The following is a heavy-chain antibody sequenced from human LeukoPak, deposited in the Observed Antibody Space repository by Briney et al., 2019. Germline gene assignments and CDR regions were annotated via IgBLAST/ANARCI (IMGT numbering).Heavy chain of an antibody. Sequence: SETLSLTCTVSAGSISSYYWSWIRQPPGKGLEWIGYIYYSGSTNYNPSLKSRVTISVDTSKNQFSLKLSSVTAADTAVYYCARWYSSSWYHFDYWGQGTLVTVSS. CDR3: ARWYSSSWYHFDY. CDR2: IYYSGST. D-gene: IGHD6-13*01. J-gene: IGHJ4*02. CDR1: AGSISSYY. V-gene: IGHV4-59*01.